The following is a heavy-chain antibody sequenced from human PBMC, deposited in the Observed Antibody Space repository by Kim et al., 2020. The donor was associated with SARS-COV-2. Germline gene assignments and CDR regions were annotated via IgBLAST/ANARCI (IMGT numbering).Heavy chain of an antibody. CDR1: GFTFSDFY. CDR3: ARVRGGTVTTYFYFYYGMDV. V-gene: IGHV3-11*01. J-gene: IGHJ6*02. CDR2: ISSSDRTI. Sequence: GGSLRLSCAASGFTFSDFYMSWIRQAPGKGLEWVSYISSSDRTIYYADSVKGRFTISRDNAKNSLYLQMNSLRAEDTAVYYCARVRGGTVTTYFYFYYGMDVWGQGTTVTVSS. D-gene: IGHD4-4*01.